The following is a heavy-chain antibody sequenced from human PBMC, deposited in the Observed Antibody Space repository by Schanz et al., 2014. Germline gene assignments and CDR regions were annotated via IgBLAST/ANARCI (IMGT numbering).Heavy chain of an antibody. D-gene: IGHD1-26*01. CDR2: INTGSNYI. V-gene: IGHV3-11*03. CDR1: GFSFSDYY. Sequence: QVHLLESGGGLVEPGGSLRLSCAASGFSFSDYYMSWIRQAPGKGPEWISFINTGSNYINYADSVKGRFTISRDNTKNSLFLQLNSLRADDTAVYYCARNRGSGGQNWYFDLWGRGTLVTGSS. J-gene: IGHJ2*01. CDR3: ARNRGSGGQNWYFDL.